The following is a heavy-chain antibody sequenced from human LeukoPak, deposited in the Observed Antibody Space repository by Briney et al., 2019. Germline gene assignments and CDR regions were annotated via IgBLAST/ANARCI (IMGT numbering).Heavy chain of an antibody. CDR3: ARALVPAAIKADAFDI. J-gene: IGHJ3*02. V-gene: IGHV3-21*01. D-gene: IGHD2-2*02. CDR1: GFTVSSNY. CDR2: ISSSSSYI. Sequence: PGGSLRLSCAASGFTVSSNYMSWVRQAPGKGLEWVSSISSSSSYIYYADSVKGRFTISRDNAKNSLYLQMNSLRAEDTAVYYCARALVPAAIKADAFDIWGQGTMVTVSS.